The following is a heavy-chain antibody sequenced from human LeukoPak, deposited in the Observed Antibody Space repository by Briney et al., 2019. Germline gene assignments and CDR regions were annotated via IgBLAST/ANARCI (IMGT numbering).Heavy chain of an antibody. CDR1: GYSISSGYY. J-gene: IGHJ4*02. CDR3: ARVTRRRTTGEIFGRYLDY. V-gene: IGHV4-38-2*02. CDR2: IYHSGST. D-gene: IGHD3-10*01. Sequence: SETLSLTCTVSGYSISSGYYWGWIRQPPGKGLEWIGSIYHSGSTYYNPSLKSRVTISVDTSKNQFSLKLSSVTAADTALYYCARVTRRRTTGEIFGRYLDYWGLGTLVTVSS.